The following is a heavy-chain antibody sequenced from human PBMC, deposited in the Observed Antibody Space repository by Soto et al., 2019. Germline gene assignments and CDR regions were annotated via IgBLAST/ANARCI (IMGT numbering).Heavy chain of an antibody. CDR2: ISWNSGTI. CDR1: GFSFDDYA. Sequence: EVQLVESGGGLVQPGRSLTLSCAASGFSFDDYAMNWVRQAPGKGLEWVAGISWNSGTIGYADSATGRFNISRDNAKNSLFLQMNSLRTEDTALYYCAKGFFGVSYFYYAMDVWGQGTTVTVSS. CDR3: AKGFFGVSYFYYAMDV. D-gene: IGHD3-3*01. J-gene: IGHJ6*02. V-gene: IGHV3-9*01.